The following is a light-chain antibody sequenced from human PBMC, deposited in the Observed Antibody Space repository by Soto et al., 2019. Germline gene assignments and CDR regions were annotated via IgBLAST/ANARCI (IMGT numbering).Light chain of an antibody. Sequence: ENVLTQSPGTLSLSPGERATLSCRASQSVSSSYLAWYQQKPGQAPRLLIYGASSMATGSPDRFSGIGSGTDFTLTISRLEPEDFAVYYCQQYGSSPDTFGRGTKLEIK. V-gene: IGKV3-20*01. J-gene: IGKJ2*01. CDR3: QQYGSSPDT. CDR1: QSVSSSY. CDR2: GAS.